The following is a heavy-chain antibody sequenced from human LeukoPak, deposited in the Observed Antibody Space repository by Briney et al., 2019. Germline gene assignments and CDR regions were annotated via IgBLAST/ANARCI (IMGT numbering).Heavy chain of an antibody. V-gene: IGHV3-7*03. CDR2: IKQDGSEK. CDR3: ARGGSVVVPAALRLFDY. D-gene: IGHD2-2*01. CDR1: GFSIGSYW. Sequence: PGGPLRLSCAASGFSIGSYWMSWVRQAPGKGLEWVANIKQDGSEKCYVDSVKGRFTISRDNAKNSLYLQMNSLRAEDTAVYYCARGGSVVVPAALRLFDYWGQGTLVTVSS. J-gene: IGHJ4*02.